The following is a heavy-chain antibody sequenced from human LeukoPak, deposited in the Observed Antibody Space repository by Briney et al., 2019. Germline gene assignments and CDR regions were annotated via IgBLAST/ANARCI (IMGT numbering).Heavy chain of an antibody. CDR3: AREGDTAMALDY. Sequence: GGSLRLSCAASGFTFSDYYMSWIRQAPGKGLEWVSYISGSGLTIYYADSVKGRFTISRDNAKNSVYLQMNSLRAEDTAVYYCAREGDTAMALDYWGQGTLVTVSS. D-gene: IGHD5-18*01. V-gene: IGHV3-11*01. J-gene: IGHJ4*02. CDR1: GFTFSDYY. CDR2: ISGSGLTI.